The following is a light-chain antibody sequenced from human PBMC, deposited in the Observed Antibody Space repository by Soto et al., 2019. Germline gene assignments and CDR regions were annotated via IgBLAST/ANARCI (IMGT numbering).Light chain of an antibody. CDR1: SSNIGAGYD. V-gene: IGLV1-40*01. J-gene: IGLJ2*01. CDR3: QSYDSSLSGPVV. Sequence: QSVLTQPPSVSGAPGQRVTISCTGSSSNIGAGYDVHWYQQLPGTAPKLLIYGNPNRPSGVPDRFSGSKSGTSASLAITGLQPEDEADYFCQSYDSSLSGPVVFGAGTKVPVL. CDR2: GNP.